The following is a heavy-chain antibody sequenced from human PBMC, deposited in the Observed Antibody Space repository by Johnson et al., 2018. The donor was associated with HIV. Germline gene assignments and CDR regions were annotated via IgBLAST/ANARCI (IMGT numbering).Heavy chain of an antibody. CDR2: INSDGSST. V-gene: IGHV3-74*01. D-gene: IGHD4-17*01. CDR3: AKDQYRKLTTVAGI. J-gene: IGHJ3*02. Sequence: VQLVESGGGLVQPGGSLRLSCAASGFTFSSYWMHWVRQAPGKGLLWVSRINSDGSSTNYAGSVKGRFTISRDNAKNTLYLQMNSLRAEDTAVYYCAKDQYRKLTTVAGIWGQGTMVTVSS. CDR1: GFTFSSYW.